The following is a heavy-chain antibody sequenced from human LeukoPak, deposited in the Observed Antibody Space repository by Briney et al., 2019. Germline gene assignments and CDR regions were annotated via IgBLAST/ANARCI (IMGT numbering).Heavy chain of an antibody. J-gene: IGHJ6*03. CDR2: IYHSGST. CDR1: GYSISSGYY. V-gene: IGHV4-38-2*02. CDR3: ARLNYYYYNMDV. Sequence: SETLSLTCTVSGYSISSGYYWGWIRQPPGKGLEWIGSIYHSGSTYYNPSLKSRVTISVDTSKNQFSLKLSSVTAAGTTVYYCARLNYYYYNMDVWGRGTTVTISS.